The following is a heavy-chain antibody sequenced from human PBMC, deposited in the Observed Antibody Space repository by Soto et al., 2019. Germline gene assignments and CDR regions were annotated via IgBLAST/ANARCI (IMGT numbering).Heavy chain of an antibody. V-gene: IGHV3-13*04. D-gene: IGHD7-27*01. CDR2: IATSGST. Sequence: GGSLRLSCAASGFTFSDYDIHWVRQATGKRLEWVSAIATSGSTHYAASVQGRFTISREDAKNSLFLQINSLRDGDTATYYCVRERLGIGTWYFDLWGRGTLVTVSS. J-gene: IGHJ2*01. CDR3: VRERLGIGTWYFDL. CDR1: GFTFSDYD.